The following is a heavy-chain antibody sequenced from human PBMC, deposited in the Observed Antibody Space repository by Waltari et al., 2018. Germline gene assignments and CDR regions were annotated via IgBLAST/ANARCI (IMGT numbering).Heavy chain of an antibody. CDR2: INWNGGST. D-gene: IGHD4-17*01. J-gene: IGHJ6*03. V-gene: IGHV3-20*04. Sequence: EVQLAESGGGLVRPGGSLRLSCAASGFTLDKYGIFDDYGMNWVRQAPGKGLEWVSGINWNGGSTGYGDSVKGRFTISRDNAKNVLYLQMNNLRAEDTALYYCARVAREKERMTSRRRARENYYYYMDVWGKGTAVTVSS. CDR1: GFTLDKYGIFDDYG. CDR3: ARVAREKERMTSRRRARENYYYYMDV.